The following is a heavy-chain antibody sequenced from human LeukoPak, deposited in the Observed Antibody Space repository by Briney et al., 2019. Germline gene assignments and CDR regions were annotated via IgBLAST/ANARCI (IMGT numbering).Heavy chain of an antibody. D-gene: IGHD2-8*01. J-gene: IGHJ4*02. CDR2: IYTSGST. Sequence: SETLSLTCTVSGGSISSYYWRWTRQPAGKGLEWIGRIYTSGSTNYNPSLKSRVTMSVDTSKNQFPLKLSSVTAADTAVYYCARDPWGYAYFDYWGQGTLVTVSS. CDR1: GGSISSYY. CDR3: ARDPWGYAYFDY. V-gene: IGHV4-4*07.